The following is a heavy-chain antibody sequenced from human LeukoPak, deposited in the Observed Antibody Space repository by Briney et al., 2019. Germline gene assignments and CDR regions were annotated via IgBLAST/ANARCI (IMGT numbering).Heavy chain of an antibody. D-gene: IGHD3-9*01. CDR1: GFTVSNNY. Sequence: GGSLRLSCAASGFTVSNNYMSWVRQAPGKGLEWVSVIYSGGSTYYTDSLKGRFTISRDNSKNTLYLQMNSLRAEDTAVYYCARGQEYFDWCFDYWGQGPLVTVSS. J-gene: IGHJ4*02. CDR2: IYSGGST. CDR3: ARGQEYFDWCFDY. V-gene: IGHV3-53*01.